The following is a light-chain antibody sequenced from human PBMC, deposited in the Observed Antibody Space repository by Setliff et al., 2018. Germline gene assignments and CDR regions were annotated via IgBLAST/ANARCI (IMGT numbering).Light chain of an antibody. CDR1: SSDVGGYNY. J-gene: IGLJ1*01. V-gene: IGLV2-14*01. Sequence: QSVLPQPPSASGSPGQSVTISCTGTSSDVGGYNYVSWYQQHPGKAPKLMIYEVSKRPSGVSNRFSGSKSGNTASLTISGLQAEDEADYYCSSYTSSRTYLFGTGTKVTVL. CDR2: EVS. CDR3: SSYTSSRTYL.